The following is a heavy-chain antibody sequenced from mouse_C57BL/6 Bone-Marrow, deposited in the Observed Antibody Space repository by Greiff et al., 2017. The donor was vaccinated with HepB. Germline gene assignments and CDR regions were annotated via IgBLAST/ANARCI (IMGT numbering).Heavy chain of an antibody. J-gene: IGHJ1*03. V-gene: IGHV1-64*01. CDR3: ARRTGYYWYFDV. Sequence: QVQLQQPGAELVKPGASVKLSCKASGYTFTSYWMHWVKQRPGQGLEWIGMIHPNSGSTNYNEKFKSKATLTVDKSSSTAYMQLISLTSEDSAVYYCARRTGYYWYFDVGGTGTTVTVSS. CDR2: IHPNSGST. CDR1: GYTFTSYW. D-gene: IGHD2-2*01.